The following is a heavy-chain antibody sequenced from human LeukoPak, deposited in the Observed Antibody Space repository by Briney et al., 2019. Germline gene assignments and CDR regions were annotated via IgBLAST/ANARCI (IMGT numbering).Heavy chain of an antibody. CDR1: GGSISSYY. J-gene: IGHJ4*02. D-gene: IGHD3-22*01. V-gene: IGHV4-59*12. CDR2: IYYSGGT. CDR3: ARGTYYYDSSGYYFAY. Sequence: SETLSLTCTVSGGSISSYYWSWIRQPPGKGLEWIGYIYYSGGTNYNPSLKSRVTISVDTSKNQFSLKLSSVTAADTAVYYCARGTYYYDSSGYYFAYWGQGTLVTVSS.